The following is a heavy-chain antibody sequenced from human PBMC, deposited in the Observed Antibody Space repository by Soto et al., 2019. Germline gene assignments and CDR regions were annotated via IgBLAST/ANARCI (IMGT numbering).Heavy chain of an antibody. CDR3: ARDPAVFAPTYNWFDP. D-gene: IGHD3-3*01. V-gene: IGHV3-33*01. CDR2: IWYDGSNK. Sequence: QVQLVESGGGVVQPGRSLRLSCAASGFTFSSYGMHWVRQAPGKGLEWVAVIWYDGSNKYYADSVKGRFTISRDNSKNPLDPQKDSLRAEDTAGYYWARDPAVFAPTYNWFDPWGQGTPVTVSS. CDR1: GFTFSSYG. J-gene: IGHJ5*02.